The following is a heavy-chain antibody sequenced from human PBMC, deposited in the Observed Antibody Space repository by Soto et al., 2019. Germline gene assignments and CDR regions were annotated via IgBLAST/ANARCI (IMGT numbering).Heavy chain of an antibody. J-gene: IGHJ6*03. CDR3: ARVVRGVSGPTGYYYYYMDV. V-gene: IGHV1-18*01. D-gene: IGHD3-10*01. Sequence: ASVKVSCKASGYTFTSYGISWVRPAPGQGLEWMGWISAYNGNTNYAQKLQGRVTMTTDTSTSTAYMELRSLRSDDTAVYYCARVVRGVSGPTGYYYYYMDVWGKGTTVTVSS. CDR2: ISAYNGNT. CDR1: GYTFTSYG.